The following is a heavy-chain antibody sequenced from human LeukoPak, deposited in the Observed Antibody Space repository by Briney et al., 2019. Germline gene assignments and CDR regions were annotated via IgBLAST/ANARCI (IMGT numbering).Heavy chain of an antibody. Sequence: PSETLSLTCTVSGYSISSGYYWGWIRQPPGKGLEWIGSIYHSGSTYYNPSLKSRVTISVDTSKNQFSLKLSSVTAADTAVYYCARVVEGSGYYDSSGYVDYWGQGTLVTVSS. CDR1: GYSISSGYY. V-gene: IGHV4-38-2*02. CDR3: ARVVEGSGYYDSSGYVDY. CDR2: IYHSGST. J-gene: IGHJ4*02. D-gene: IGHD3-22*01.